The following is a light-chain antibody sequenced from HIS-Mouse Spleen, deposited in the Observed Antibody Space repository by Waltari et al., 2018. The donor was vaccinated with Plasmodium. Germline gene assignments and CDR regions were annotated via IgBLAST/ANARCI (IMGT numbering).Light chain of an antibody. Sequence: QSALTQPASVSGSPGQSITIPCTGTSSDVGGYNYVSWYQQHPGKAPKLMIYDVCNRPSGVSNRFSGSKSGNTASLTISGLQAEDEADYYCSSYTSSSTLVFGGGTKLTVL. J-gene: IGLJ2*01. CDR3: SSYTSSSTLV. CDR2: DVC. CDR1: SSDVGGYNY. V-gene: IGLV2-14*03.